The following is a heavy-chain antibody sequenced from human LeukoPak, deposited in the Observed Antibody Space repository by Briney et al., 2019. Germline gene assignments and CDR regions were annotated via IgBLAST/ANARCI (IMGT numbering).Heavy chain of an antibody. CDR2: INTDGSST. CDR3: ARGTVTAPDY. CDR1: GFTFSSYW. J-gene: IGHJ4*02. D-gene: IGHD2-21*02. V-gene: IGHV3-74*01. Sequence: PGGALRLSCAASGFTFSSYWMHWVRQAPGKGLVWVSRINTDGSSTNYADSVKGRFTISRDNAKNTLYLQINSLRAEDTAVYYCARGTVTAPDYWGQGTLVTVSS.